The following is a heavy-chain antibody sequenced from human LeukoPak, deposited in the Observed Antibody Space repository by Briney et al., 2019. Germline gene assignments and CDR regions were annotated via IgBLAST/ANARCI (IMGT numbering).Heavy chain of an antibody. D-gene: IGHD3-3*01. Sequence: GGSLRLPCAASGFTFSSYAMSWVRQAPGKGLEWVSAISGSGGSTYYADSVKGRFTISRDNSKNTLYLQMNSLRAEDTAVYYCAKGCFGVVNGMDVWGTGTTVTVSS. J-gene: IGHJ6*03. CDR2: ISGSGGST. V-gene: IGHV3-23*01. CDR3: AKGCFGVVNGMDV. CDR1: GFTFSSYA.